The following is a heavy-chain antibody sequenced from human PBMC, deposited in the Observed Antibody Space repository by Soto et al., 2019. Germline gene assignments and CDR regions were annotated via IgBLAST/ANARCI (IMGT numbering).Heavy chain of an antibody. CDR2: IYWNDDK. Sequence: SGPTLVNPTQTLTLTCTFSGFSLSNSGVGVGWIRQPPGKALEWLALIYWNDDKRYSPSLKSRLTITKDTSKNQVVLTMTNMDPVDTATYYCAHLYYDFWSGYWSVNYFDYWGQGTLVTVSS. J-gene: IGHJ4*02. CDR1: GFSLSNSGVG. V-gene: IGHV2-5*01. CDR3: AHLYYDFWSGYWSVNYFDY. D-gene: IGHD3-3*01.